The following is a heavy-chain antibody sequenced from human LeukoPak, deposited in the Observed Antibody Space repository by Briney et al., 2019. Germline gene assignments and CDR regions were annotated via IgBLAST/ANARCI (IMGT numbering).Heavy chain of an antibody. D-gene: IGHD6-13*01. V-gene: IGHV3-30-3*01. Sequence: GGSLRLSCAASGFTFSSYAMHWVRQAPGKGLEWVAVISYDGSNKYYADSVKGRFTVSRDNSRNTLSLQIHSLKPEDTAVYYCARVDSKSGSSFSASWGQGALVIVSS. CDR2: ISYDGSNK. CDR1: GFTFSSYA. J-gene: IGHJ4*02. CDR3: ARVDSKSGSSFSAS.